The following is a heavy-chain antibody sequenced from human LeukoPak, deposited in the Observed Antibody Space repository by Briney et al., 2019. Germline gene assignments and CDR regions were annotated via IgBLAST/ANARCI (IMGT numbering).Heavy chain of an antibody. D-gene: IGHD3-3*01. CDR2: ISYDGIYK. CDR1: GFIFNTYA. Sequence: GGSLRLSCAASGFIFNTYAMHWVRQAPGKGLEWLAVISYDGIYKDYADSVKGRFTISRDNSKNTLYLQMNSLRAEDTAIYYCARDERLLSFLKWGQGTLVTVSS. J-gene: IGHJ4*02. CDR3: ARDERLLSFLK. V-gene: IGHV3-30*04.